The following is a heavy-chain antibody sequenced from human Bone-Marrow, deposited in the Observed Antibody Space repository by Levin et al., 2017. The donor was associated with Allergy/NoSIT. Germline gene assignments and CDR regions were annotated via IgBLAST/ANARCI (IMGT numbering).Heavy chain of an antibody. CDR2: IKSNTDGGAT. V-gene: IGHV3-15*07. D-gene: IGHD4-17*01. CDR3: TTDPAYGDYVG. J-gene: IGHJ4*02. Sequence: GGSLRLSCAASGFTFSDAWMNWVRQAPGKGLEWVGQIKSNTDGGATDYAAPVKGRVTISRDDLKNTLYLQMNSLKTEDTAMYYCTTDPAYGDYVGWGQGTLVTVSS. CDR1: GFTFSDAW.